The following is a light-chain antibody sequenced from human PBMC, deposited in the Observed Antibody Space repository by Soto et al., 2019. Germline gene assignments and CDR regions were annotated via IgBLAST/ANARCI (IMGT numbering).Light chain of an antibody. CDR2: GAF. CDR3: QQVTTFPLT. J-gene: IGKJ1*01. Sequence: DIHMTQYPSSVAAAVGARVTITCRASQGISQWLAWYQHKPGTAPKLLIFGAFSLQRGVPSRFAGSGSVTDFTLTIKSLHQEDVATYFCQQVTTFPLTFGQWTMVEIK. V-gene: IGKV1-12*01. CDR1: QGISQW.